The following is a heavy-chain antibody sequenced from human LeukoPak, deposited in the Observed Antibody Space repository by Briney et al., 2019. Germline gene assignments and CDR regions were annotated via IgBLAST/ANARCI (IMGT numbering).Heavy chain of an antibody. Sequence: AAVKVSCKASGYTFTSYYMHWVRQAPGQGLEWMGIINPSGGSTSYAQKFQGRVTMTRDMSTSTVYMELSSLRSEDTAVYYCARDRWEQQAFSCMDVWGKGTTVTVSS. V-gene: IGHV1-46*01. J-gene: IGHJ6*03. CDR3: ARDRWEQQAFSCMDV. CDR2: INPSGGST. D-gene: IGHD1-26*01. CDR1: GYTFTSYY.